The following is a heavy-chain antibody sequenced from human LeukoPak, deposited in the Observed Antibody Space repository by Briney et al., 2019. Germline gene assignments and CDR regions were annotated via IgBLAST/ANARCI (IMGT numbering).Heavy chain of an antibody. J-gene: IGHJ4*02. CDR2: IYSGGST. V-gene: IGHV3-53*01. CDR3: AREGVGATGDYYFDY. CDR1: GFTVSSNY. Sequence: GGSLRLSYAASGFTVSSNYMNWVRQAPAPGLEWGSVIYSGGSTYYADPVMGRFTISRDNSKNTLYLQMNSLRAEDAAVYYCAREGVGATGDYYFDYWGQGTLVTVSS. D-gene: IGHD1-26*01.